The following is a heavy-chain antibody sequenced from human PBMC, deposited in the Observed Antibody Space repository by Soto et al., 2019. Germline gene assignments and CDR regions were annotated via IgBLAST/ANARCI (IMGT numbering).Heavy chain of an antibody. Sequence: GGSLRLSCAASGFTFSSYGMHWVRQAPGKGLEWVAVISYDGSNKYYADSVKGRFTISRDNSKNTLYLQMNSLRAEDTAVYYCAKDLGRGSSGWLGLCMDVWGQGTTVTVSS. D-gene: IGHD6-19*01. J-gene: IGHJ6*02. CDR2: ISYDGSNK. V-gene: IGHV3-30*18. CDR1: GFTFSSYG. CDR3: AKDLGRGSSGWLGLCMDV.